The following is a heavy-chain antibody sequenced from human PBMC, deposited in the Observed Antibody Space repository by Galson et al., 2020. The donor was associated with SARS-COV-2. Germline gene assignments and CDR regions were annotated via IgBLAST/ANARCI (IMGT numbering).Heavy chain of an antibody. Sequence: ASVKVSCKASGYIFTSYGISWVRQAPGQGLEWMGWISAYNGNTNYAQKLQGRVTMTTDTSTSTAYMELRSLRSDDTAVYYCARNYDILTGYYKSYYYYGMDVWGQGTTVTVSS. CDR1: GYIFTSYG. V-gene: IGHV1-18*01. CDR3: ARNYDILTGYYKSYYYYGMDV. J-gene: IGHJ6*02. CDR2: ISAYNGNT. D-gene: IGHD3-9*01.